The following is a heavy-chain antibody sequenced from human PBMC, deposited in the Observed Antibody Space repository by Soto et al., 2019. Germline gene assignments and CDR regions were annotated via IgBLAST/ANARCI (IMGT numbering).Heavy chain of an antibody. CDR3: ARLVGVAISP. D-gene: IGHD2-21*01. CDR2: IYPGGNT. CDR1: NFSLSKEYY. J-gene: IGHJ4*02. V-gene: IGHV4-38-2*01. Sequence: SETLSLTCAVSNFSLSKEYYWTWIRQPPGKGLEWIGYIYPGGNTYYSPSLKSRVTIALDTSKSLVSLRLNSVTAADTAVYYCARLVGVAISPWGQGTLVTVSS.